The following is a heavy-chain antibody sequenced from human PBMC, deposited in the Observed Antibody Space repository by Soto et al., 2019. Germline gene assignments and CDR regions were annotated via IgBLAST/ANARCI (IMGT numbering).Heavy chain of an antibody. CDR3: AKDRPGTEGAFDI. V-gene: IGHV3-23*01. CDR2: ISGSGGST. Sequence: GGSLRLSCAASGFTFSSYAMSWVRQAPGKGLEWVSDISGSGGSTYYADSVKGRFTISRDNSKNTLYLQMNSLRAEDRAVYYCAKDRPGTEGAFDIWGQGTMVTVSS. D-gene: IGHD3-10*01. J-gene: IGHJ3*02. CDR1: GFTFSSYA.